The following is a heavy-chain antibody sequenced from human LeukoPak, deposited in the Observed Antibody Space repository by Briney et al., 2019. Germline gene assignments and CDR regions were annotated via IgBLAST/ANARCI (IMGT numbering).Heavy chain of an antibody. Sequence: ASVKVSCKASGYTFTNYGISWVRQAPGQGLEWMGWISAYNGNTNYAQKLQGRVTMTTDTSTSTAYMELRSLRSEDTAVYYCARAYYYDSSGTSNWFDPWGQGTLVTVSS. J-gene: IGHJ5*02. D-gene: IGHD3-22*01. V-gene: IGHV1-18*01. CDR3: ARAYYYDSSGTSNWFDP. CDR1: GYTFTNYG. CDR2: ISAYNGNT.